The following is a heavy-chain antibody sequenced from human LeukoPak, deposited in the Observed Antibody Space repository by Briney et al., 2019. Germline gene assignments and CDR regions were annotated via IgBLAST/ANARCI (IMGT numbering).Heavy chain of an antibody. Sequence: ASVKVSCKASGYTFTGFYMHWLRQAPGQGLEWMGWINPNSGDTNHVQKFQGRVTMTRDTSISTAYMELSRLISDDTAIYYCARVEGLSSSPRTLRYWGQGTLVSVSS. CDR3: ARVEGLSSSPRTLRY. CDR2: INPNSGDT. D-gene: IGHD2-15*01. CDR1: GYTFTGFY. J-gene: IGHJ4*02. V-gene: IGHV1-2*02.